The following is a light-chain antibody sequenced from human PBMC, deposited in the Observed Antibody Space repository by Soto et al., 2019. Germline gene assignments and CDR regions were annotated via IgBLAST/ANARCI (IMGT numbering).Light chain of an antibody. J-gene: IGKJ4*01. CDR3: QEYNSYPLT. CDR2: KAS. V-gene: IGKV1-5*03. Sequence: DIQMTQSHSTLSASVGDRVTITCRASQSISSRLAWYQQKPGQAPKLLIYKASSLERGVPSRFSRSGSGTELTLTISCLQPDDFAAYYCQEYNSYPLTFGGGTKVESK. CDR1: QSISSR.